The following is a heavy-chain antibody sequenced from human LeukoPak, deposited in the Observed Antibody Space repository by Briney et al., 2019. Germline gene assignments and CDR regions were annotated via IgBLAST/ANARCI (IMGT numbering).Heavy chain of an antibody. CDR1: GFTFSNYV. J-gene: IGHJ3*01. V-gene: IGHV3-23*01. CDR2: ISGSGGST. Sequence: GGSLRLSCAASGFTFSNYVMTWVRQAPGKGLEWVSGISGSGGSTCYADSVKGRITISRDSSKSTLYLQMNSLRAEDTALYYCASSYDFWSAYDFWGQGTMVTVSS. D-gene: IGHD3-3*01. CDR3: ASSYDFWSAYDF.